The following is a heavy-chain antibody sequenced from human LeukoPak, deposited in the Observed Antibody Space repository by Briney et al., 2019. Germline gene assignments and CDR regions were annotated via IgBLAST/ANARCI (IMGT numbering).Heavy chain of an antibody. CDR1: GDTFSNYD. J-gene: IGHJ4*02. CDR3: SLSAEKQLVYFDF. V-gene: IGHV1-69*05. D-gene: IGHD6-13*01. CDR2: IIPVFDTA. Sequence: SVKVSCKASGDTFSNYDVTWVRQAPGQGLEWMGRIIPVFDTAKYAQNFQGRVTMTTDESSSTAYMELYSLRSEDTAVYYCSLSAEKQLVYFDFWGQGTLVTVSS.